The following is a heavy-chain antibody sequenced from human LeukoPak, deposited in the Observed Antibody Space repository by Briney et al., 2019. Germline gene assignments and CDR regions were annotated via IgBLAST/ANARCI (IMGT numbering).Heavy chain of an antibody. V-gene: IGHV4-34*01. CDR1: GGSFSGYY. Sequence: SETLSLTCAVYGGSFSGYYWSWIRQPPGKGLEWIGEINHSGSTNYNPSLKSRVTISVDTSKNQFSLKLSSVTAADTAVYYCARTKVGYSHNTQHRYYYYMDVWGKGTTVTVSS. CDR3: ARTKVGYSHNTQHRYYYYMDV. J-gene: IGHJ6*03. CDR2: INHSGST. D-gene: IGHD6-13*01.